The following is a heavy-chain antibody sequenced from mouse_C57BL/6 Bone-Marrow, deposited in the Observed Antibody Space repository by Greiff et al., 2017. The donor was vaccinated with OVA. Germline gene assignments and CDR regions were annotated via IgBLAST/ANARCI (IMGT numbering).Heavy chain of an antibody. D-gene: IGHD1-1*01. Sequence: DVKLQESGPGLVKPSQSLSLTCSVTGYSITSGYYWNWIRQFPGNKLEWMGYISYDGSNNYNPSLKNRISITRDTSKNQFFLKLNSVTTEDKATDYCARGGVVANFDYWGKGTTLTVSS. CDR1: GYSITSGYY. CDR2: ISYDGSN. V-gene: IGHV3-6*01. J-gene: IGHJ2*01. CDR3: ARGGVVANFDY.